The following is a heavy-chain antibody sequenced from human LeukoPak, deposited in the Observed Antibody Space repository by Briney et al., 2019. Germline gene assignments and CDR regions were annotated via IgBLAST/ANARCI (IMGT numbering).Heavy chain of an antibody. CDR3: AKQYLGYYFDL. Sequence: GGSLRLSCTASGSTFSSDAMAWVRQAPGKGLEWLSGITGSGDATYYADYVKGRFTISRDSSKNTLSLQMNSLRAEDTAVYYCAKQYLGYYFDLWGRGTLVTVSS. D-gene: IGHD5-12*01. CDR2: ITGSGDAT. V-gene: IGHV3-23*01. J-gene: IGHJ2*01. CDR1: GSTFSSDA.